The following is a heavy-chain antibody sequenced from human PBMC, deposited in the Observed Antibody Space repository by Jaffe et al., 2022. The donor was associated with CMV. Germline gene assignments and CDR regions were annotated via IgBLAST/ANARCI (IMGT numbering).Heavy chain of an antibody. CDR3: VKESGLYGSGSYYNWVGRSSFDP. CDR1: GFTFSSYA. J-gene: IGHJ5*02. Sequence: EVQLVESGGGLVQPGGSLRLSCSASGFTFSSYAMHWVRQAPGKGLEYVSAISSNGGSTYYADSVKGRFTISRDNSKNTLYLQMSSLRAEDTAVYYCVKESGLYGSGSYYNWVGRSSFDPWGQGTLVTVSS. D-gene: IGHD3-10*01. V-gene: IGHV3-64D*06. CDR2: ISSNGGST.